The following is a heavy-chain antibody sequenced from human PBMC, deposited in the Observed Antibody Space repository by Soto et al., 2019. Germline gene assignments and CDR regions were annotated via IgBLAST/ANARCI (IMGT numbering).Heavy chain of an antibody. CDR2: INHSGST. Sequence: PSETLSLTCAVYGGSFSGYYWSWIRQPPGKGLEWIGEINHSGSTNYNPSLKSRVTISVDTSKNQFSLKLSSVTAADTAVYYCARGHYYDSSGYLHMDVWGQGTKVTVSS. CDR3: ARGHYYDSSGYLHMDV. D-gene: IGHD3-22*01. CDR1: GGSFSGYY. V-gene: IGHV4-34*01. J-gene: IGHJ6*02.